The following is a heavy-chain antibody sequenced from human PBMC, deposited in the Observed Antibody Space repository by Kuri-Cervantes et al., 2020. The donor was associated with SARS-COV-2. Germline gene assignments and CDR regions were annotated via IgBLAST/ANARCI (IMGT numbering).Heavy chain of an antibody. Sequence: GGSLRLSCAASGFTFSSYGMHWVRQAPGKGLEWVAVIWYDGSNKYYADSVKGRFTISRDNSKNTLYLQMNSLRAEDTAVYYCARERYYSGHYGMDVWGQGTTVTVSS. V-gene: IGHV3-33*08. CDR3: ARERYYSGHYGMDV. CDR1: GFTFSSYG. CDR2: IWYDGSNK. D-gene: IGHD3-10*01. J-gene: IGHJ6*02.